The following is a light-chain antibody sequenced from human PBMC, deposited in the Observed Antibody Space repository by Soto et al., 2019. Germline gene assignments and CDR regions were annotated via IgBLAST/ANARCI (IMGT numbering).Light chain of an antibody. J-gene: IGKJ1*01. CDR1: QSVSSIY. CDR3: QQYGSSSWT. CDR2: GAS. Sequence: EIVLTQSPGTLSLSPGERATLSCRASQSVSSIYLAWYQQKPGQAPRLLIYGASSRATGIPDRFSGSGSGTDFTLTISRLEPEDFAVYYCQQYGSSSWTFGQGTKVDI. V-gene: IGKV3-20*01.